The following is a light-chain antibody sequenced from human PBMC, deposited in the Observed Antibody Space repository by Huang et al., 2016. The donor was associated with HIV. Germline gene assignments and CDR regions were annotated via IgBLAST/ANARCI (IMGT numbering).Light chain of an antibody. CDR1: QRVSSY. V-gene: IGKV3-11*01. CDR2: DAS. J-gene: IGKJ1*01. CDR3: QQRSNWQT. Sequence: EIVLTQSPATLSLSPGERATLSCRASQRVSSYLAWYQQKPGQAPRLLIYDASNRATGSPARFSGSGSGTDFTLTISSLEPEDFAVYYCQQRSNWQTFGQGTKVEIK.